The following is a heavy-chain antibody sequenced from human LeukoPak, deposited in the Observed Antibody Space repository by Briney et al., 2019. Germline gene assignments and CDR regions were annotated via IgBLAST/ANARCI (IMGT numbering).Heavy chain of an antibody. D-gene: IGHD3-16*01. CDR2: IYFRGST. CDR1: GGSITSGEYY. CDR3: ARVAVSGGYWYFDL. V-gene: IGHV4-30-4*01. J-gene: IGHJ2*01. Sequence: SETLSLTCSVSGGSITSGEYYWSWIRQPPGKGLEWIGYIYFRGSTYHNPSLKSQVTISIDTSKNQFSLKLSSVTAADTAVYYCARVAVSGGYWYFDLWGRGTLVTVSS.